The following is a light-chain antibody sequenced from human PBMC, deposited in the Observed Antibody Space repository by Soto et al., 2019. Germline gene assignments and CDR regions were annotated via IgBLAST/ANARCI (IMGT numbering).Light chain of an antibody. Sequence: EIVLTQSPGTLSLSPGERATLSCRASQSVSSSYLAWYQQKPGQAPRVLIYGASSRATGIPDRFSGSGSGTDFTLTISRLEPEDFAVYYCQQYGSPGITFGQGTRLEIK. J-gene: IGKJ5*01. CDR2: GAS. V-gene: IGKV3-20*01. CDR1: QSVSSSY. CDR3: QQYGSPGIT.